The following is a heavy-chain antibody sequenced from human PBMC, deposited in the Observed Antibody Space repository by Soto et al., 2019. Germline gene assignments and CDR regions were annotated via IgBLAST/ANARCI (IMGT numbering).Heavy chain of an antibody. CDR2: IRSKANSYAT. CDR3: TSLDYYDSSGPLDQH. V-gene: IGHV3-73*01. Sequence: GGSLRLSCAASGFTFSGSAMHWVRQASGKGLEWVGRIRSKANSYATAYAASVKGRFTISRDDSKNTAYLQKNSLKTEDTAVYYCTSLDYYDSSGPLDQHWGQGTLVTVSS. J-gene: IGHJ1*01. CDR1: GFTFSGSA. D-gene: IGHD3-22*01.